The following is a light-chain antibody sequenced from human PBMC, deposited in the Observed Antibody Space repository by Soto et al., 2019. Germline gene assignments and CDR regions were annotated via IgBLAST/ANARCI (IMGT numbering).Light chain of an antibody. V-gene: IGKV3-20*01. CDR1: QSVSNNY. J-gene: IGKJ1*01. CDR2: GAS. Sequence: EIVLTQSPGTLSLSPGERATLSCRASQSVSNNYLAWYQQKPGQAPRLLIYGASNRATGIPDRFSGSGSGTDFTLTISRLEPADFAVYYWQQYGSSGTFGQGTKVEIK. CDR3: QQYGSSGT.